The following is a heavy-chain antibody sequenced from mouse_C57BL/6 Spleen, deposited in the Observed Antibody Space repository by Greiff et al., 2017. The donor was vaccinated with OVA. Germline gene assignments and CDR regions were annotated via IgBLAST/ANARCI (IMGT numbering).Heavy chain of an antibody. J-gene: IGHJ2*01. V-gene: IGHV1-55*01. CDR1: GYTFTSYW. D-gene: IGHD2-4*01. CDR3: ASREDYDGDFDY. CDR2: IYTGSGSH. Sequence: QVQLQQPGAELVKPGASVKMSCKASGYTFTSYWITWVKQRPGQGLEWIGDIYTGSGSHNYNEKFKSKATLTVDTASSTAYMQLSSLTSADSAVYCCASREDYDGDFDYWGQGTTLTVSS.